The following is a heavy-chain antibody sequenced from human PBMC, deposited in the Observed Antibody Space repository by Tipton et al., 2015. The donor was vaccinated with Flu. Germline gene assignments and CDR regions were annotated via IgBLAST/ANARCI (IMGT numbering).Heavy chain of an antibody. J-gene: IGHJ1*01. CDR3: AKDLQYDEYFQH. CDR2: ISYDGSNK. V-gene: IGHV3-30*18. D-gene: IGHD4-11*01. CDR1: GFTFSSYG. Sequence: AVSGFTFSSYGMHWVRQAPGEGLEWVAVISYDGSNKYYADSVKGRFTISRDNSKNTLYLQMNSLRAEDTAVYYCAKDLQYDEYFQHWGQGTLVTVSS.